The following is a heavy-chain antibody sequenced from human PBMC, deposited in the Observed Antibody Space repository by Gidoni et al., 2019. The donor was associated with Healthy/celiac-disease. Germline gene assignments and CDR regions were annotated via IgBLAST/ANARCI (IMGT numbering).Heavy chain of an antibody. D-gene: IGHD3-10*01. Sequence: QLQLQESGPGLVKPSETLSLTCTVSGGSISSSSYYWGWIRQPPGKGLEWIGRIYYSGSTYYNPSLKSRVTISVDTSKNQFSLKLSSVTAADTAVYYCARASGVRGVIITAIDYWGQGTLVTVSS. CDR3: ARASGVRGVIITAIDY. CDR1: GGSISSSSYY. V-gene: IGHV4-39*07. CDR2: IYYSGST. J-gene: IGHJ4*02.